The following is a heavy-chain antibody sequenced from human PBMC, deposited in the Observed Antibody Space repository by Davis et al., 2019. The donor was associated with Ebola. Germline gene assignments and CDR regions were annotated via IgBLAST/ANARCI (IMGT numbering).Heavy chain of an antibody. D-gene: IGHD4-11*01. V-gene: IGHV3-48*02. CDR1: GFIFSYFS. CDR3: VRDYIFAFDL. J-gene: IGHJ5*02. Sequence: GESLKISCAASGFIFSYFSMNWVRQAPGKALEWISFITSGSNAIRYADSVRGRFTVSRDNVKNSLFLEMSSLRDEDSAVYYCVRDYIFAFDLWGQGVRVTVSS. CDR2: ITSGSNAI.